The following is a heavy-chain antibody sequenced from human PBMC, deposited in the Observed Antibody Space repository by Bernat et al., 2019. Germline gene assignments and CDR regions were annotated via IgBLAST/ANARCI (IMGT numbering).Heavy chain of an antibody. CDR3: HSGLLWFRELLDAFDI. D-gene: IGHD3-10*01. CDR1: GFTVSSNY. V-gene: IGHV3-53*01. J-gene: IGHJ3*02. CDR2: IYSGGST. Sequence: VQLVESGGGVVQPGTSLRLSCAASGFTVSSNYMSWVRQAPGKGLEWVSVIYSGGSTYYADSVKGRFTISRDNSKNTLYLQMNSLRAEDTAVYYCHSGLLWFRELLDAFDIWGQGTMVTISS.